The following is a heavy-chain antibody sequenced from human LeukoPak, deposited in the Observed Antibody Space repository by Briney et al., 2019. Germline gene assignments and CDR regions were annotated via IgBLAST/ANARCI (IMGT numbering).Heavy chain of an antibody. V-gene: IGHV1-2*02. D-gene: IGHD3-16*01. Sequence: ASVKVSCKASGYTFTGYYLHWARQAPGQGLEWMGWINPITGGTNYAQRFQGRVTMTRDTSISTVYMELSRLRSDDTAVYYCARVVDYDYVWGSSIPFDPWGQGTLVTVSS. J-gene: IGHJ5*02. CDR3: ARVVDYDYVWGSSIPFDP. CDR2: INPITGGT. CDR1: GYTFTGYY.